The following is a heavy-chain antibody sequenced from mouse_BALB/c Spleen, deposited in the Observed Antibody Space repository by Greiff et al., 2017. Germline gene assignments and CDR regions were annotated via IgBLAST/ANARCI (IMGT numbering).Heavy chain of an antibody. Sequence: EVHLVESGGGLVQPKGSLKLSCAASGFTLNTYAMNWVRQAPGKGLEWVARIRSKSNNYATYYADSVKDRFTISRDDSQSMLYLQMNNLKTEDTAMYYCVRHTNWDYFDYWGQGTTLTVSS. J-gene: IGHJ2*01. V-gene: IGHV10-1*02. D-gene: IGHD4-1*02. CDR2: IRSKSNNYAT. CDR3: VRHTNWDYFDY. CDR1: GFTLNTYA.